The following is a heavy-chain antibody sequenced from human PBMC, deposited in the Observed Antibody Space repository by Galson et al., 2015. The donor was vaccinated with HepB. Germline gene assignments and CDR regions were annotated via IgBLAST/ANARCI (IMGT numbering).Heavy chain of an antibody. CDR2: ISYDGSKK. CDR1: GFTFSSSA. D-gene: IGHD3-10*01. V-gene: IGHV3-30*04. Sequence: SLRLSCAASGFTFSSSAMHWVRQAPGKGLEWVAVISYDGSKKYYADSVKGRFTISRDNAKNTLYVQMNSLRTEDTAVYYCARDRRLYGSGPRGAFDIWGQGTMVTVSS. CDR3: ARDRRLYGSGPRGAFDI. J-gene: IGHJ3*02.